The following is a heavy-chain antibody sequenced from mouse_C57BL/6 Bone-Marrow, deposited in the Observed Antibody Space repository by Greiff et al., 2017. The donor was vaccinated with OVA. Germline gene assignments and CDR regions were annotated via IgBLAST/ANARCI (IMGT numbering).Heavy chain of an antibody. J-gene: IGHJ4*01. CDR2: INPSSGYT. CDR1: GYTFTSYW. Sequence: QVQLQQSGAELAKPGASVKLSCKASGYTFTSYWLHWVKQRPGQGLEWIGYINPSSGYTKYNQKFKDKATVTADKSSSTAYMQLSSLTYEDSAVYYCARWYYAMDYWGQGTAVTVSS. V-gene: IGHV1-7*01. CDR3: ARWYYAMDY.